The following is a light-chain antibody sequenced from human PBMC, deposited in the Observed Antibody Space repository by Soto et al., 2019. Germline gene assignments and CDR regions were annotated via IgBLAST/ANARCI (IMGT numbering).Light chain of an antibody. CDR2: YVD. Sequence: QSVLTQPASVSGSPGQSITISCTGTSSDIGHYDYVSWYLQYPDKAPQLLIYYVDHRPSGVSSRFSGSKSGNTASLTISGLQAEDEGDYYCCSYADGSIYFFGTGTKLTVL. V-gene: IGLV2-14*03. CDR1: SSDIGHYDY. J-gene: IGLJ1*01. CDR3: CSYADGSIYF.